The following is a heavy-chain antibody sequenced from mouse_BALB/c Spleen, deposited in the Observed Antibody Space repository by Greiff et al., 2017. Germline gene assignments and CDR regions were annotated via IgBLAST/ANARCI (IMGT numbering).Heavy chain of an antibody. CDR3: ARGGYHAMDY. J-gene: IGHJ4*01. Sequence: QVQLKQSGPELVKPGASVKISCKASGYAFSSSWMNWVKQRPGQGLEWIGRIYPGDGDTNYNGKFKGKATLTADKSSSTAYMQLSSLTSVDSAVYFCARGGYHAMDYWGQGTSVTVSS. CDR1: GYAFSSSW. V-gene: IGHV1-82*01. CDR2: IYPGDGDT.